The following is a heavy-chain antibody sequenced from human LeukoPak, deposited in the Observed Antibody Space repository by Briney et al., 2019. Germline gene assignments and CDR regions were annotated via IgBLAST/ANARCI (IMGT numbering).Heavy chain of an antibody. V-gene: IGHV3-74*01. J-gene: IGHJ4*02. CDR2: INDDETST. CDR1: GFSFSSSW. Sequence: GGSLRLSCAASGFSFSSSWMHWVRQVPGKGLEWVSRINDDETSTTYAESVKGRFTISRDNAKNTLFLQMNSLRAEDTAVYYCAKDGYGDYPDYWGQRTLVTVSS. CDR3: AKDGYGDYPDY. D-gene: IGHD4-17*01.